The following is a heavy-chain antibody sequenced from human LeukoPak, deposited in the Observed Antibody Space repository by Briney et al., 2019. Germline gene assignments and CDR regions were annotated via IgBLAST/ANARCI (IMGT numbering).Heavy chain of an antibody. CDR1: GYTFTSYY. CDR3: ARDNPTVTRYYYYYMDV. V-gene: IGHV1-46*01. D-gene: IGHD4-17*01. CDR2: INPSGGST. Sequence: GASVKVSCKASGYTFTSYYMHWVRQAPGQGLEWMGIINPSGGSTSYAQKFQGRVTMTRDMSTSTVYMELSSLRSEDTAVYYCARDNPTVTRYYYYYMDVWGKGTTVTVSS. J-gene: IGHJ6*03.